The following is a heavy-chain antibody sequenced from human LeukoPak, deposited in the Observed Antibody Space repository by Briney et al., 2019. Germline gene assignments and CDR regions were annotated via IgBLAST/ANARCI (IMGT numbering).Heavy chain of an antibody. V-gene: IGHV2-70*17. D-gene: IGHD6-25*01. J-gene: IGHJ3*02. CDR2: IDWDDDK. CDR1: GFSLSTNEMC. CDR3: TRMLRPSGKSVAFDI. Sequence: RKSGPTLVNPTQTLTLTCSFTGFSLSTNEMCVSWIRQAPGKALEWLARIDWDDDKFYTTSLRTRLTISKDTSENQVVLTMTNMDPRDTGTYYCTRMLRPSGKSVAFDIWGPGTMVTVSS.